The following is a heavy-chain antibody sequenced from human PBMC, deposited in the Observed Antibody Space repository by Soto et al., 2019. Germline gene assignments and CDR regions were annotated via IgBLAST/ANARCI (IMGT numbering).Heavy chain of an antibody. CDR2: ISTYSGIR. V-gene: IGHV1-18*01. CDR3: ARDPSTSRFDY. J-gene: IGHJ4*02. D-gene: IGHD2-2*01. CDR1: GYTFTSHG. Sequence: ASVKVSCKASGYTFTSHGVSWSRQAPGQGLEWLGWISTYSGIRNYARKFQDRVTMGSDTSTSTVYMELRSLTSNDTAMYYCARDPSTSRFDYWGQGTLVTVSS.